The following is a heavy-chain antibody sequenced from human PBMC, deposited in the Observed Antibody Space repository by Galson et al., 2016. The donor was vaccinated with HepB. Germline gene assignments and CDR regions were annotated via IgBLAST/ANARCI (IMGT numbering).Heavy chain of an antibody. V-gene: IGHV5-51*01. D-gene: IGHD1-7*01. J-gene: IGHJ4*02. CDR3: ASCVSGNYACGFEH. CDR2: IYPGNSET. Sequence: KVSCKASGYTFGTYWVAWVRQMPGKGPEWMGIIYPGNSETFYSPSFQGQVTMSVDMSTSTAYLQWSSLKASDTAIYYCASCVSGNYACGFEHWGQGSLVTVSS. CDR1: GYTFGTYW.